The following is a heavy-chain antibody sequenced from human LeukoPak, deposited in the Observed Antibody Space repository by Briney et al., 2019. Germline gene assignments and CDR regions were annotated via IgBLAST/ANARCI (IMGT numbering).Heavy chain of an antibody. J-gene: IGHJ6*02. CDR3: ARIYCSSTSCYDASGDYYYYGMDV. CDR2: INAGNGNT. V-gene: IGHV1-3*01. CDR1: GYTFTSYA. Sequence: AASVTVSFTASGYTFTSYAMHWVRQAPGQRLEWMGWINAGNGNTKYSQKFQGRVTITRDTSASTAYMELSSLRSEDTAVYYCARIYCSSTSCYDASGDYYYYGMDVWGQGTTVTVSS. D-gene: IGHD2-2*01.